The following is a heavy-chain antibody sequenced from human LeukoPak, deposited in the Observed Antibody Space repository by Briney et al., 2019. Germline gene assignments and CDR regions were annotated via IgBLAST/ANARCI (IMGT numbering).Heavy chain of an antibody. CDR3: ARAKQLLVPDAFDV. CDR1: GFTFSSYS. Sequence: GGSLRLSCGVSGFTFSSYSMNWVRQAPGKGLEWVSSISSSSTYIYYADSVKGRFTISRDNAENSLYLQMNRLRAEDTAVYYCARAKQLLVPDAFDVWGQGTMVTVSS. V-gene: IGHV3-21*01. CDR2: ISSSSTYI. D-gene: IGHD6-13*01. J-gene: IGHJ3*01.